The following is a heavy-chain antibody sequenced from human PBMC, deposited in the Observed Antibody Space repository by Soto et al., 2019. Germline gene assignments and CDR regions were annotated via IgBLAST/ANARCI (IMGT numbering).Heavy chain of an antibody. V-gene: IGHV4-31*03. Sequence: QVQLQESGPGLVKPSQTLSLTCSVSGGYISSGDNYWSWIRQHPGKGLEWIGFIYYTGHTQYNAALNSRASISGDMSENQFSLTLTPVTAADTAVYYCAREDINESFFDSSGPGILVTVSS. CDR1: GGYISSGDNY. CDR3: AREDINESFFDS. D-gene: IGHD2-8*01. CDR2: IYYTGHT. J-gene: IGHJ4*02.